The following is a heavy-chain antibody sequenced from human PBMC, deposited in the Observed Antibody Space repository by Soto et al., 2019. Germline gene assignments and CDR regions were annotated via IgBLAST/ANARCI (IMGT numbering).Heavy chain of an antibody. D-gene: IGHD6-19*01. CDR3: ARPIAVAGDFDL. V-gene: IGHV4-39*01. CDR1: GGSISSSSYY. CDR2: IYYSGST. J-gene: IGHJ2*01. Sequence: QLQLQESGPGLVKPSETLSLTCTVSGGSISSSSYYWGWIRQPPGKGLEWIGSIYYSGSTYYNPSLKSRVTISVDTSKNQFSLNLSSVTAADTAVYYCARPIAVAGDFDLWGRGTLVTVSS.